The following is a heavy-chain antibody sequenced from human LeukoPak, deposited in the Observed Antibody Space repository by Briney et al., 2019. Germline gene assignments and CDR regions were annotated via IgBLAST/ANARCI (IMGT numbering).Heavy chain of an antibody. D-gene: IGHD6-19*01. CDR1: GYRFTSYW. Sequence: GESLRISCKGSGYRFTSYWISWVRQMPGKGLEWMGRIDPSDSYTNYSPSFQGHVTISADKSISTAYLQWSSLKASDNAMYYCARQRRSSGWPNDYWGQGTLVTVSS. CDR3: ARQRRSSGWPNDY. V-gene: IGHV5-10-1*01. CDR2: IDPSDSYT. J-gene: IGHJ4*02.